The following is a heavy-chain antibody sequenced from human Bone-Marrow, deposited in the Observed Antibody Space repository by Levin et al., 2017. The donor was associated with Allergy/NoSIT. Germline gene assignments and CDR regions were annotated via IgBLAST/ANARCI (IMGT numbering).Heavy chain of an antibody. CDR3: ANTFMWSMTTPKTIDY. D-gene: IGHD2-8*02. V-gene: IGHV3-23*01. Sequence: GGSLRLSCAASGFTFSSYAMSWVRQAPGKGLEWVSAISGSGGSTYYADSVKGRFTISRDNSKNTLYLQMNSLRAEDTAVYYCANTFMWSMTTPKTIDYWGQGTLVTVSS. CDR1: GFTFSSYA. CDR2: ISGSGGST. J-gene: IGHJ4*02.